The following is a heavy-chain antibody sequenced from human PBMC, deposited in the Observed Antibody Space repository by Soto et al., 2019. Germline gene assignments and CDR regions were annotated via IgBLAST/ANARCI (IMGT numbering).Heavy chain of an antibody. Sequence: GGSLRLSCAASGFTFSTYSMNWVRQAPGKGLEWVSSISSGSRDIYYADYVKGRFAISRDNAKNSLYLQMNSLRVEDTAVYYCTTTTVTSDFHFWGLGALVTVSS. V-gene: IGHV3-21*01. J-gene: IGHJ4*02. CDR3: TTTTVTSDFHF. CDR1: GFTFSTYS. CDR2: ISSGSRDI. D-gene: IGHD4-17*01.